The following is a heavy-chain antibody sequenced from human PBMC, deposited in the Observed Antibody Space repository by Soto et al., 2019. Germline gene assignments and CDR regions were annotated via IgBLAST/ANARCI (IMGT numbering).Heavy chain of an antibody. CDR2: LDQDGSER. CDR1: GFPFSTYW. J-gene: IGHJ4*02. V-gene: IGHV3-7*01. Sequence: EVQLVESGGGLVQPGGSLRLSCAASGFPFSTYWMTWVRRPPGKGLEWVANLDQDGSERYYVDSVRGRFTISRDNAKNSLYLQMNSLRAEDTAVYYCVCGGNFFVYWGQGTQVTVSP. D-gene: IGHD3-16*01. CDR3: VCGGNFFVY.